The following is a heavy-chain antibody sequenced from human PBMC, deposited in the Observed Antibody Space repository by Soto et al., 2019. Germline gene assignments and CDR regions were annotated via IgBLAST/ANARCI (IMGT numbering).Heavy chain of an antibody. J-gene: IGHJ4*02. Sequence: ASVKVSCKASGYTFTNYNMHWVRQAPGQGLEWMGVINPSGGGTSCAQKFQGRVTMTRDTSTSTVSMELSSLRFDDTAVYYCARVRYSTGWYDYWGQGTLVTVSS. V-gene: IGHV1-46*01. D-gene: IGHD6-19*01. CDR1: GYTFTNYN. CDR2: INPSGGGT. CDR3: ARVRYSTGWYDY.